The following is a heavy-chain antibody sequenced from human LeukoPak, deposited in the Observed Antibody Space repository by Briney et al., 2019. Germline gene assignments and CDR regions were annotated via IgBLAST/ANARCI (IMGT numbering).Heavy chain of an antibody. CDR1: GGSISIYY. D-gene: IGHD2/OR15-2a*01. CDR3: ARGNTVWRP. CDR2: IHYSGST. Sequence: SETLSLTCTVSGGSISIYYWSWIRQPPGKGLEWIGYIHYSGSTNYNPSLKSRVTISVDTSKNQFSLKLSSVTAADTAVYYCARGNTVWRPWGQGTLVTVSS. V-gene: IGHV4-59*01. J-gene: IGHJ5*02.